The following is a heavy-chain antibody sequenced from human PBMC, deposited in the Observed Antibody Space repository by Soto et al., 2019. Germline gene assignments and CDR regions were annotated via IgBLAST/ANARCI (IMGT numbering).Heavy chain of an antibody. CDR2: IYHSGST. CDR1: GGSIRGGGYS. J-gene: IGHJ4*02. D-gene: IGHD3-22*01. V-gene: IGHV4-30-2*01. CDR3: ARGPEAYDSSGYYYVFDY. Sequence: QVQLQETGSGLVKPSQTLSLTCAVSGGSIRGGGYSWSWIRQPPGKGLEWSGFIYHSGSTNYKPSLKSRVIISIDRSKNQFSLKLSSVTAADTAVYYCARGPEAYDSSGYYYVFDYWGQGTLVTVSS.